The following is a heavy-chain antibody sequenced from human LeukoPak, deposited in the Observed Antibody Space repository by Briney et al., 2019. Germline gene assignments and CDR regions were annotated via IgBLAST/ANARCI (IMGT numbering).Heavy chain of an antibody. CDR3: AKSPLIFGVVTAFDY. D-gene: IGHD3-3*01. Sequence: GGSLRLSCAASGFTFSDYYMSWIRQAPGKGLEWVSYISSSGSTIYYADSVKGRFTISRDNAKNTLYLQMNSLRAEDTAVYYCAKSPLIFGVVTAFDYWGQGTLVTVSS. CDR1: GFTFSDYY. CDR2: ISSSGSTI. J-gene: IGHJ4*02. V-gene: IGHV3-11*01.